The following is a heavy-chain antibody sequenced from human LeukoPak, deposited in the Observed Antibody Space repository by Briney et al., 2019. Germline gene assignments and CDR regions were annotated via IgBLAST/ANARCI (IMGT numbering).Heavy chain of an antibody. V-gene: IGHV3-33*01. CDR3: ARDLRSDWFLEWLFLDY. D-gene: IGHD3-3*01. Sequence: GGSLTLSCAASGFTFSSYGMLWVRQAPGKGLVWVAVIWYEGSNKYYADSVKGRFTISRDNSKNTLYLQMNSLRAKDTAVYYCARDLRSDWFLEWLFLDYWGQGTLVTVSS. CDR2: IWYEGSNK. J-gene: IGHJ4*02. CDR1: GFTFSSYG.